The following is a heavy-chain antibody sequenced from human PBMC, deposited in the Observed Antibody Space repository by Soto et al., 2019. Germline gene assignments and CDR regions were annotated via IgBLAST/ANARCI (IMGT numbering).Heavy chain of an antibody. CDR2: ISGSGAST. CDR3: AKTLYYYDTSGYQ. Sequence: PGGSLRLSCAASGFTFSSYAMSWVRQAPGKGLGWVSAISGSGASTYYADSVKGRFTISRDNSKNTLYLQMNSLRAEDTAVYYCAKTLYYYDTSGYQWSQGTLVTVSS. CDR1: GFTFSSYA. D-gene: IGHD3-22*01. V-gene: IGHV3-23*01. J-gene: IGHJ4*02.